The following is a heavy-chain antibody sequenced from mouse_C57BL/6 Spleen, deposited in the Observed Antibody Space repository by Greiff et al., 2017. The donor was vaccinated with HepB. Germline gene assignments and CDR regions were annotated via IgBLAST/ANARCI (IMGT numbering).Heavy chain of an antibody. D-gene: IGHD2-4*01. CDR3: AIPYYDYDDWFAY. J-gene: IGHJ3*01. CDR2: IYPGDGDT. CDR1: GYAFSSSW. V-gene: IGHV1-82*01. Sequence: VKLMESGPELVKPGASVKISCKASGYAFSSSWMNWVKQRPGKGLEWIGRIYPGDGDTNYNGKFKGKATLTADKSSSTAYMQLSSLTSEDSAVYFCAIPYYDYDDWFAYWGQGTLVTVSA.